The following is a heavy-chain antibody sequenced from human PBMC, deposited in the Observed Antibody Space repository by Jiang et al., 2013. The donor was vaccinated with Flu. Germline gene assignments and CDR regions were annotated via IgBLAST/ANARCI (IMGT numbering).Heavy chain of an antibody. CDR3: ARDGELIAVAFIHWFDP. CDR1: GFTFSSYS. J-gene: IGHJ5*02. V-gene: IGHV3-21*01. CDR2: ISSSSSYI. Sequence: VQLLESGGGLVKPGGSLRLSCAASGFTFSSYSMNWVRQAPGKGLEWVSSISSSSSYIYYADSVKGRFTISRDNAKNSLYLQMNSLRAEDTAVYYCARDGELIAVAFIHWFDPGAREPGHRLL. D-gene: IGHD6-19*01.